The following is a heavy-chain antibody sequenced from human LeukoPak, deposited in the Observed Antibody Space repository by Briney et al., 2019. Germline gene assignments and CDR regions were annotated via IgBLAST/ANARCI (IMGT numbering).Heavy chain of an antibody. V-gene: IGHV4-59*01. J-gene: IGHJ5*02. CDR2: IYYSGST. CDR1: GGSISSYY. CDR3: ARVYYGSGSFRFDP. Sequence: PSETLSLTCTVSGGSISSYYWSWIRQPPGKGLEWIGYIYYSGSTNYNPSLKSRVTISVDTSKNQFSLKLSSVTAADTAVYYCARVYYGSGSFRFDPWGQGILVTVSS. D-gene: IGHD3-10*01.